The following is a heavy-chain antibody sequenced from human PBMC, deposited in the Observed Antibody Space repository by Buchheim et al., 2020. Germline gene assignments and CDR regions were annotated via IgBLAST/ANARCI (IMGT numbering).Heavy chain of an antibody. D-gene: IGHD2-8*01. CDR1: GFSFSSYA. J-gene: IGHJ4*02. CDR3: ARGSGYYGMVADF. CDR2: IWYDGCNK. Sequence: QVQLVNSGGGVVQPGRSLRLSCGASGFSFSSYAMHWVRQAPGKGLEWVALIWYDGCNKSYVDSVKGLFTISRDNSKNMLYLQMNSLRAEDTAIYYCARGSGYYGMVADFWGQGTL. V-gene: IGHV3-33*01.